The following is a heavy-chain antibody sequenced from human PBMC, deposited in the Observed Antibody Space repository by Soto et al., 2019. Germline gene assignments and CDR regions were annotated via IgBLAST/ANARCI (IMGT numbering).Heavy chain of an antibody. J-gene: IGHJ4*02. CDR1: GYSFAGYW. D-gene: IGHD3-22*01. CDR3: ARQIYDSDTGPNFQYYFDS. Sequence: GESLKISCKGSGYSFAGYWITWVRQKPGKGLEWMGRIDPSDSQTYYSPSFRGHVTISVTKSISTVFLQWSSLRASDTAMYYCARQIYDSDTGPNFQYYFDSWGQGTPVTVS. CDR2: IDPSDSQT. V-gene: IGHV5-10-1*01.